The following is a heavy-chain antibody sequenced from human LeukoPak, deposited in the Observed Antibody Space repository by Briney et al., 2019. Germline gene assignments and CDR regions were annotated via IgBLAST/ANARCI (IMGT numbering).Heavy chain of an antibody. CDR2: IYSGGST. V-gene: IGHV3-66*01. D-gene: IGHD3-10*01. Sequence: GGSLRLSCAASGFTVSSNYMSWVRQAPGKGLEWVSVIYSGGSTYYADSVKGRFTISRDNSKNTLYLQMNSLRAEDTAVYYCARDLTMDYRFGELASTAFDYWGQGTLVTVSS. J-gene: IGHJ4*02. CDR3: ARDLTMDYRFGELASTAFDY. CDR1: GFTVSSNY.